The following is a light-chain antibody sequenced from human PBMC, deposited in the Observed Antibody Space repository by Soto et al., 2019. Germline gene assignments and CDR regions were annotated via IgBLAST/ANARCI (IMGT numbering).Light chain of an antibody. J-gene: IGLJ2*01. CDR2: EVS. V-gene: IGLV2-8*01. CDR1: SGDVGGYNY. CDR3: SSFAGSNNFEV. Sequence: QSALTQPPSAAGSPGQSVTISCTGTSGDVGGYNYVSWYQQHPGKAPKLMIYEVSKRPSGVPDRSSGSKSGNTASLTVSGLQAEDEADYYCSSFAGSNNFEVFGGGTKLTVL.